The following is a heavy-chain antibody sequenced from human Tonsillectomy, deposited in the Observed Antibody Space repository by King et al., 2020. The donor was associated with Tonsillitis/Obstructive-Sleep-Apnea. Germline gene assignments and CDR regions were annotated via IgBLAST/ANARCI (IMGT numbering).Heavy chain of an antibody. V-gene: IGHV1-24*01. D-gene: IGHD6-6*01. CDR2: FDPEDGET. CDR1: GYTLTELS. Sequence: QVQLVESGAEVKKPGASVKVSCKVSGYTLTELSMHWVRQAPGKGLEWMGGFDPEDGETIYAQTFQGRVTMTEDTSTDTAYMELSSLRSEDTAVYYCATDLWGSSSYRGDAFDIWGQGTMVTVSS. CDR3: ATDLWGSSSYRGDAFDI. J-gene: IGHJ3*02.